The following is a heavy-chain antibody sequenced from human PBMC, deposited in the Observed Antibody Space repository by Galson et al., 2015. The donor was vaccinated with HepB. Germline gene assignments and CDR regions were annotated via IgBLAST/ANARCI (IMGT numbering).Heavy chain of an antibody. D-gene: IGHD6-13*01. Sequence: SLRLSCAISGFTSDDYSLNWVRQAPGKGLEWVSYINSGSSAKYYADCVKGRFSISRDNAENSLFLQMDSLTADDTAVYYCTRCKWYSGHCSYFDEWGQGTLVTVSS. J-gene: IGHJ4*02. CDR1: GFTSDDYS. CDR2: INSGSSAK. CDR3: TRCKWYSGHCSYFDE. V-gene: IGHV3-48*04.